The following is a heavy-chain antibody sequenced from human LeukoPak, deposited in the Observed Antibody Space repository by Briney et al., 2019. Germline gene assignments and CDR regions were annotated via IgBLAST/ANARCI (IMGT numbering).Heavy chain of an antibody. CDR1: GYTLTSYD. J-gene: IGHJ3*02. Sequence: GASVKVSCKASGYTLTSYDINWVRQATGQGLEWIGWMNPNSGRTGYAQNFQGRITITRNTSISTAYMELSSLRSDDTAVYYCARAPVAVAGQDVFDIWGQGTTVTVSS. CDR3: ARAPVAVAGQDVFDI. V-gene: IGHV1-8*01. D-gene: IGHD6-19*01. CDR2: MNPNSGRT.